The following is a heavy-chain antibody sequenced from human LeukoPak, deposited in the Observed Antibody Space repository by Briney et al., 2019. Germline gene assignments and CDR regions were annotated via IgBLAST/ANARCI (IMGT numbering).Heavy chain of an antibody. D-gene: IGHD3-22*01. CDR2: IKSKTNGGTS. V-gene: IGHV3-15*01. Sequence: PGGSLRLSCAAPGFTFSDVWMTWVRQAPGKGLEWVGRIKSKTNGGTSDYAAPVQGRFAISRDDSTNTLYLQMNSLQTEDTAVYYCATDSEAYYSDSTGYFYGSFDYWGQGTLVTVSS. J-gene: IGHJ4*02. CDR1: GFTFSDVW. CDR3: ATDSEAYYSDSTGYFYGSFDY.